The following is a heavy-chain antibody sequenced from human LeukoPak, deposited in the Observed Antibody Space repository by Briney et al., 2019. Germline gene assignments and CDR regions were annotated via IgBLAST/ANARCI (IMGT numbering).Heavy chain of an antibody. Sequence: ASVKVSCKASGCTFTSYALNWVRQAPGQGLEWMGWINTKTGNPTYAQGLTGRFVFSLDTSVSTAYLQISSLKAEDTAVYYCARRAADYYDGSSYYSNYWGQGTLVTVSS. CDR1: GCTFTSYA. J-gene: IGHJ4*02. CDR2: INTKTGNP. D-gene: IGHD3-22*01. V-gene: IGHV7-4-1*02. CDR3: ARRAADYYDGSSYYSNY.